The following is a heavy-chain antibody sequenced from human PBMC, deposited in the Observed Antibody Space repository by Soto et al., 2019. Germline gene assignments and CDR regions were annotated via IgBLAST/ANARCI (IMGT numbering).Heavy chain of an antibody. CDR3: ARDSSSWPSGHYYYGMDV. Sequence: SETLSLTCTVSGGSISSYYWSWIRQPAGKGLEWIGRIYTSGSTNYNPSLKSRVTMSVDTSKNQFSPKLSSVTAADTAVYYCARDSSSWPSGHYYYGMDVWGPGTTVTVS. CDR1: GGSISSYY. CDR2: IYTSGST. V-gene: IGHV4-4*07. D-gene: IGHD6-13*01. J-gene: IGHJ6*02.